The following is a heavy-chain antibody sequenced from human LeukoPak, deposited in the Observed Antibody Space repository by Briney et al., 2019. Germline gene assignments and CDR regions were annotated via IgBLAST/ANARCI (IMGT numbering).Heavy chain of an antibody. D-gene: IGHD1-26*01. CDR3: ARDSTVGATILQH. Sequence: SVKVSCKASGGTFTSYAISWVRQAPGQGLGWLGRISPILGITNYAQKFKGGVTITADKSTSTACMELSSLRSEDTAVYYCARDSTVGATILQHWGQGTLVTVSS. CDR2: ISPILGIT. CDR1: GGTFTSYA. V-gene: IGHV1-69*04. J-gene: IGHJ1*01.